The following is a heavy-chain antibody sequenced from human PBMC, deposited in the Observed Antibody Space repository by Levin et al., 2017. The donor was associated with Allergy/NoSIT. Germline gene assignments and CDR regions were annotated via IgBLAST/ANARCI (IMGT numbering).Heavy chain of an antibody. V-gene: IGHV4-59*01. CDR3: ARGQWFGESYFDY. CDR1: GGSISSYY. D-gene: IGHD3-10*01. Sequence: TSETLSLTCTVSGGSISSYYWSWIRQPPGKGLEWIGYDYYSGSTNYNPSLKSRVTISVDTSKNQFSLKLNSVTAADTAVYYCARGQWFGESYFDYWGQGTLVTVSS. J-gene: IGHJ4*02. CDR2: DYYSGST.